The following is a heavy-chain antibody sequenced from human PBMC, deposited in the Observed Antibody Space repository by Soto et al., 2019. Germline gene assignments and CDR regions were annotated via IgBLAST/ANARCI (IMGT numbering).Heavy chain of an antibody. V-gene: IGHV4-39*01. D-gene: IGHD3-22*01. CDR1: GGSISSSSYY. Sequence: QLQLQESGPGLVKPSETLSLTCTVSGGSISSSSYYWGWIRQPPGKGLEWIGSIYYSGSTYYNPSLKSRVTISVDTSKNQFSLKLSSVTAADTAVYYCARQKIDYYDSSTDYWGQGTLVTVSS. CDR2: IYYSGST. J-gene: IGHJ4*02. CDR3: ARQKIDYYDSSTDY.